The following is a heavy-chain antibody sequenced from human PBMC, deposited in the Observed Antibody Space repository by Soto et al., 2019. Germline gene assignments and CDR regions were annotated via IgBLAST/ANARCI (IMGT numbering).Heavy chain of an antibody. Sequence: QLQLQESGSGLVKPSQTLSLTCAVSGGSISSGGYSWSWIRQPPGKGLEWIGYIYHSGSTYYTSSLKSRVTIALDRSKNQFSLKLSSVTAADTAVYYCAAGGGLPRYYWGQGTLVTVSS. CDR3: AAGGGLPRYY. CDR2: IYHSGST. J-gene: IGHJ4*02. V-gene: IGHV4-30-2*01. CDR1: GGSISSGGYS. D-gene: IGHD5-12*01.